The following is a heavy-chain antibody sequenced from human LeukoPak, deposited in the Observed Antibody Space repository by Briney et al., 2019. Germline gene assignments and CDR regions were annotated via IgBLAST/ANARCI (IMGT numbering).Heavy chain of an antibody. CDR3: AREERNDSSGPLPSRGWFDP. CDR2: ISAYNGNT. D-gene: IGHD3-22*01. Sequence: ASVKVSCKASGYTFTSYGISWVRQAPGQGLEWMGWISAYNGNTNYAQKFQGRVTMTRDTSTSTVYMELSSLRSEDTAVYYCAREERNDSSGPLPSRGWFDPWGQGTLVTVSS. J-gene: IGHJ5*02. V-gene: IGHV1-18*01. CDR1: GYTFTSYG.